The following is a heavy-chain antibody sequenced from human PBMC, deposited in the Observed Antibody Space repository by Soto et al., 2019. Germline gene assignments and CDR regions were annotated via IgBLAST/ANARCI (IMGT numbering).Heavy chain of an antibody. J-gene: IGHJ6*02. CDR3: ASTFDYYGMDV. CDR2: IYHAGSV. Sequence: SETLSLTCAVSGYSIASGCYWAWIRQSPGKGLEWIGSIYHAGSVYYNPSLNSRVAVSLDTSKNHFSLKLTSVTAADTAVYYCASTFDYYGMDVWGQGTTVTVSS. V-gene: IGHV4-38-2*01. CDR1: GYSIASGCY.